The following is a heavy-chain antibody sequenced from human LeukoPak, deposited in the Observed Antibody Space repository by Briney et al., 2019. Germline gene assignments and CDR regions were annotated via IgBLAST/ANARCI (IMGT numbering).Heavy chain of an antibody. Sequence: GGSLRLSCAASGFTFSSYDMSWVRQAPGKGLEWVSAISGSGGSTYYADSVKGRFTISRDNSKNTLYLQMNSLRAEDTAVYYCAKDRLLWFGDISNWFDPWGQGTLVTVSS. CDR2: ISGSGGST. D-gene: IGHD3-10*01. CDR1: GFTFSSYD. CDR3: AKDRLLWFGDISNWFDP. V-gene: IGHV3-23*01. J-gene: IGHJ5*02.